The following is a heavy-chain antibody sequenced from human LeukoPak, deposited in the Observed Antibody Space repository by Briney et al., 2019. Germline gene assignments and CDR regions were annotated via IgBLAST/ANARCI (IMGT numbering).Heavy chain of an antibody. V-gene: IGHV3-53*01. D-gene: IGHD3-22*01. CDR3: VRAVHHLFYSDSSGYYGDAFDV. CDR2: IYSGGTI. J-gene: IGHJ3*01. CDR1: AFIVRTNY. Sequence: AGSLRLSCAASAFIVRTNYMSWVRQAPGKGLEWVSVIYSGGTIRYADSVKGRFTISRDNSRDTLHLQMNSLRVDDTAVYYCVRAVHHLFYSDSSGYYGDAFDVWGQGTVVTVSS.